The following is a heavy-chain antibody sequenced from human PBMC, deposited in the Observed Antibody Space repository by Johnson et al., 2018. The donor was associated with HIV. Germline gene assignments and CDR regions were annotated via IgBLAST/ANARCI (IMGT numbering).Heavy chain of an antibody. CDR2: IRSKDNTYAT. J-gene: IGHJ3*02. CDR1: GFTFSGSA. V-gene: IGHV3-73*01. CDR3: TRTEDTYNYDSGGYVDGFYI. Sequence: VQLVESGGGLVQPGGSLKLSCAASGFTFSGSAMHWVRQASGKGPEWVGRIRSKDNTYATAYAASVKGRFTISRDDSKNTASLQMNSLKTEDTAVYYCTRTEDTYNYDSGGYVDGFYIWGQGTMVPVSS. D-gene: IGHD3-22*01.